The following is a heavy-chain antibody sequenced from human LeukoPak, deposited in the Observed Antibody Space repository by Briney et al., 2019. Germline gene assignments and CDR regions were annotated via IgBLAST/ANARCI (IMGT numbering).Heavy chain of an antibody. CDR2: IIPIFGTA. J-gene: IGHJ3*02. CDR3: ARVAWGYYDSSGYLGAFDI. Sequence: ASVKVSCKASGGTFSSYAISWVRQAPGQGLEWMGRIIPIFGTANYAQKFQGRVTITAVKSTSTAYMELSSLRSEDTAVYYCARVAWGYYDSSGYLGAFDIWGQGTMVTVSS. V-gene: IGHV1-69*06. D-gene: IGHD3-22*01. CDR1: GGTFSSYA.